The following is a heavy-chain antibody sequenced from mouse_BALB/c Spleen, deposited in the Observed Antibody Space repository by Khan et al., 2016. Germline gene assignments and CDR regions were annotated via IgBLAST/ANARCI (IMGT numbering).Heavy chain of an antibody. V-gene: IGHV5-17*02. CDR1: GFTFSGFG. CDR2: ISSGSTNI. Sequence: EVELVESGGDLVQPGGSRKLSCAASGFTFSGFGMHWVRQAPEKGLEWVAYISSGSTNIYYADTVKGRFTISRDNPKNTLYLQMTSLGSEDTAMYYCARMGGSYAMDYWGQGTSVTVSS. J-gene: IGHJ4*01. CDR3: ARMGGSYAMDY.